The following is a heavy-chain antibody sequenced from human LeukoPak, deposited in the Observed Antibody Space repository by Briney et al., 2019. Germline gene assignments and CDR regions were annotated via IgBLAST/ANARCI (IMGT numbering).Heavy chain of an antibody. CDR2: INHSGNT. V-gene: IGHV4-34*01. J-gene: IGHJ6*02. CDR1: GGSFSGYY. CDR3: ARKDDILTGYTPNGMDV. Sequence: SETLSLTCAVYGGSFSGYYWSWIRQPPGKGLEWIGEINHSGNTNYNPSLKSRVTISVDTSKNQFSLKLSSVTAADTAVYYCARKDDILTGYTPNGMDVWGQGTTVTVSS. D-gene: IGHD3-9*01.